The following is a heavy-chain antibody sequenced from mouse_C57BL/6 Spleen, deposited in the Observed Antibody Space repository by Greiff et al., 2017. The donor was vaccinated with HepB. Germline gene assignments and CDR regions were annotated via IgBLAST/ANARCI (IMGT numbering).Heavy chain of an antibody. CDR3: AREFITTVVAVDY. V-gene: IGHV1-64*01. CDR2: IHPNSGST. Sequence: VQLQQPGAELVKPGASVKLSCKASGYTFTSYWMHWVKQRPGQGLEWIGMIHPNSGSTNYNEKFKSKATLTVDKSSSTAYMQLSSLTSEDSAVYYCAREFITTVVAVDYWGQGTTLTVSS. CDR1: GYTFTSYW. J-gene: IGHJ2*01. D-gene: IGHD1-1*01.